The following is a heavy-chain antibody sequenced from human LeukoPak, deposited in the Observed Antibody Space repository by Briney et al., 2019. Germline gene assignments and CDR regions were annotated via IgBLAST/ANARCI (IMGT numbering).Heavy chain of an antibody. D-gene: IGHD3-10*01. CDR3: AKDGADYYGSGIYYYYHYMDV. CDR1: GFTFSGYA. J-gene: IGHJ6*02. CDR2: INNGGIST. Sequence: GGSLRLSCAASGFTFSGYAMNWVRQAPGKGLEWVSGINNGGISTYYADSVKGRFTISRDNSKNTLYLQMNSLTAEHTALYYCAKDGADYYGSGIYYYYHYMDVWGQGTTVTVSS. V-gene: IGHV3-23*01.